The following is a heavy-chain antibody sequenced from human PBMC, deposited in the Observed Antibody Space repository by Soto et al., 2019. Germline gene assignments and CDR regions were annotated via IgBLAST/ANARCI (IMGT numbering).Heavy chain of an antibody. CDR1: GFTFSSYG. CDR3: AKEGIAAAGTSYYYGIDV. CDR2: ISYDGSNK. D-gene: IGHD6-13*01. J-gene: IGHJ6*02. Sequence: QVQLVECGGGVVQPGRSLRLSCAASGFTFSSYGIHWVRQAPGKGLEWVAVISYDGSNKYYADSVKGRFTISRDNSKNTLYLQMNSLRAEDTAVYYCAKEGIAAAGTSYYYGIDVWGQGTTVTVSS. V-gene: IGHV3-30*18.